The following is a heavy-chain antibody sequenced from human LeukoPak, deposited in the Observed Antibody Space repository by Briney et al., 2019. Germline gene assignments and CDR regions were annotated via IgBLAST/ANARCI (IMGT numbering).Heavy chain of an antibody. D-gene: IGHD3-22*01. Sequence: SQTLSLTCTVSGGSISSGSYYWSWIRQPAGKGLEWIGRIYTSGSTNYNPSLKSRVTISVDTSKNQFSLKLSSVTAADTAVYYCARGLKPYDSSGPHYYYYYMDVWGKGTTVTVSS. CDR3: ARGLKPYDSSGPHYYYYYMDV. V-gene: IGHV4-61*02. CDR1: GGSISSGSYY. CDR2: IYTSGST. J-gene: IGHJ6*03.